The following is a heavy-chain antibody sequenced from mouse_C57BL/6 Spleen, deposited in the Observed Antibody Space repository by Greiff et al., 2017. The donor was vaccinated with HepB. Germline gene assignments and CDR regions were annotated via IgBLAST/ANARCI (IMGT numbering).Heavy chain of an antibody. D-gene: IGHD2-4*01. CDR3: ARTGDYPAWFAY. CDR1: SYAFSSSW. Sequence: LEESGPELVKPGASVKISCKASSYAFSSSWMNWVKQRPGKGLEWIGRIYPGDGDTNYNGKFKGKATLTADKSSSTAYMQLSSLTSEDSAVYFCARTGDYPAWFAYWGQGTLVTVSA. CDR2: IYPGDGDT. J-gene: IGHJ3*01. V-gene: IGHV1-82*01.